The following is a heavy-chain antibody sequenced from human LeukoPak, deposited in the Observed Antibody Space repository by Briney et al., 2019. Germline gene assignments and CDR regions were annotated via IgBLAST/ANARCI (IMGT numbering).Heavy chain of an antibody. D-gene: IGHD5-12*01. V-gene: IGHV3-48*01. J-gene: IGHJ5*02. Sequence: GGSLRLSCAASGFTFSTYAMSWVRQAPGKGLEWVSHIRSSSETFYADSVKGRFTISRDNARNSLYLQMNNLRGEDTAIYYCARDAGNSGYGCDLWGQGTLVTVSS. CDR1: GFTFSTYA. CDR2: IRSSSET. CDR3: ARDAGNSGYGCDL.